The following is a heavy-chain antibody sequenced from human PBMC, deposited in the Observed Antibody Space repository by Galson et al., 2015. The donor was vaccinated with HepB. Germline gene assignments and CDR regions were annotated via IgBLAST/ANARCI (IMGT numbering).Heavy chain of an antibody. J-gene: IGHJ3*02. CDR2: ISGSGTST. Sequence: SLRLSCAASGFTFSSYAMSWVRQAPGKGLEWVSVISGSGTSTYHADSVKGRFTISRDNSKNTMYLQMNSLRAEDTAVYYCAKDRYTSGWTAFDIWGQGTMVTVSS. CDR1: GFTFSSYA. D-gene: IGHD6-19*01. CDR3: AKDRYTSGWTAFDI. V-gene: IGHV3-23*01.